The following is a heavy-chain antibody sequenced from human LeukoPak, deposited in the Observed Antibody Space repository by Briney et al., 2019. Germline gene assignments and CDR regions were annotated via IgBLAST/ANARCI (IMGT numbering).Heavy chain of an antibody. CDR2: INPSGGST. V-gene: IGHV1-46*01. CDR3: AREGDILTGAADY. Sequence: ASVKVSCKASGYTFTSYGISWVRQAPGQGLEWMGIINPSGGSTSYAQKFQGRVTMTRDMSTSTVYMELSSLRSEDTAVYYCAREGDILTGAADYWGQGILVTVSS. D-gene: IGHD3-9*01. CDR1: GYTFTSYG. J-gene: IGHJ4*02.